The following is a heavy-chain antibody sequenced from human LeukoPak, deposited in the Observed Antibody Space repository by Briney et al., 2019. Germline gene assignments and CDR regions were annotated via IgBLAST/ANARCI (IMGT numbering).Heavy chain of an antibody. V-gene: IGHV3-48*03. CDR3: VTCSGGSCHYYYYLDA. J-gene: IGHJ6*03. CDR1: GITFSTYE. D-gene: IGHD2-15*01. Sequence: GGSLRLSCAAPGITFSTYEMNWVRQAPGKGLEWVSYISSSSTIFYADSVKGRFTISRDNARNSLYLQMNSLRAEDTAVYYCVTCSGGSCHYYYYLDAWGNGTRVTVS. CDR2: ISSSSTI.